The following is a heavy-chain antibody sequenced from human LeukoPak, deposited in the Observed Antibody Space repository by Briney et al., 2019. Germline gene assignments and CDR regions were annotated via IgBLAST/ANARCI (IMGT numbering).Heavy chain of an antibody. Sequence: GGSLRLSCVVSGFTFSSYHMNWVRQAPGKGLEWVATISTSGGSTYYADFVKGRFTISRDNSKNTLYLQMNSLRAEDTAVYYCAKNGHGSGSYYPRTKYYFDYWGQGTLVTVSS. CDR3: AKNGHGSGSYYPRTKYYFDY. J-gene: IGHJ4*02. CDR2: ISTSGGST. V-gene: IGHV3-23*01. D-gene: IGHD3-10*01. CDR1: GFTFSSYH.